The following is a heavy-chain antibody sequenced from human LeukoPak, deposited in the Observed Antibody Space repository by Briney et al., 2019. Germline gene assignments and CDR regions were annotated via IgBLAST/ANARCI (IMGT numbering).Heavy chain of an antibody. CDR2: IWYDGSDQ. D-gene: IGHD2-15*01. J-gene: IGHJ6*02. V-gene: IGHV3-33*01. CDR1: GFTFSSYG. CDR3: ARDRGYCSGGSCYNYYGMDV. Sequence: GGSLRLSCAASGFTFSSYGMHWVRQAPGKGLEWVAVIWYDGSDQYYADSVKGRFAISRDNSKNTLYLQMNSLRAEDTAVYYCARDRGYCSGGSCYNYYGMDVWGQGTTVTVSS.